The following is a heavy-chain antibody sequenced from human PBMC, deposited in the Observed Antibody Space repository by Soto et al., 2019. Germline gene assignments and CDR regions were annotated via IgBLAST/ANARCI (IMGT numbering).Heavy chain of an antibody. J-gene: IGHJ4*02. CDR1: GGSFSVYY. V-gene: IGHV4-34*01. CDR2: INHSGST. Sequence: SETLSFTCAVYGGSFSVYYGSWIRQPPGKGLEWIGEINHSGSTNYNPSLKSRITVSVDTSKNQFSLKLSSVTAADTAVYYCARGLSVADVDYWGQGTLVTVSS. CDR3: ARGLSVADVDY. D-gene: IGHD6-19*01.